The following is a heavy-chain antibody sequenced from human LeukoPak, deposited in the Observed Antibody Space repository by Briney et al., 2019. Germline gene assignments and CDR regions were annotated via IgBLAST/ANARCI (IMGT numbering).Heavy chain of an antibody. V-gene: IGHV3-30-3*01. D-gene: IGHD4-17*01. J-gene: IGHJ4*02. CDR2: ISYDGSNK. CDR3: ARGQKYGDPPDY. CDR1: GFTFSSYA. Sequence: PGRSLRLSCAASGFTFSSYAMHWVRQAPGKGLEWVAVISYDGSNKYYADSVKGRFTISRDNSKNTLYLQMNSLGAEDTAVYYCARGQKYGDPPDYWGQGTLVTVSS.